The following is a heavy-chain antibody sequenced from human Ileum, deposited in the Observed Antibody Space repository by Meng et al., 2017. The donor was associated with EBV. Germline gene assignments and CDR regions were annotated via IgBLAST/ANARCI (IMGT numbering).Heavy chain of an antibody. Sequence: QVQLQQGGVGLLKPSETLSLTCAVYGGSFSGYYWSWIRQPPGKGLEWIGEINHSGSTNYNPSLKSRVTISVDTSKNQFSLKLSSVTAADTAVYYCARGNKVSDRGFDYWGQGTLVTVSS. V-gene: IGHV4-34*01. J-gene: IGHJ4*02. CDR3: ARGNKVSDRGFDY. CDR2: INHSGST. D-gene: IGHD3-10*01. CDR1: GGSFSGYY.